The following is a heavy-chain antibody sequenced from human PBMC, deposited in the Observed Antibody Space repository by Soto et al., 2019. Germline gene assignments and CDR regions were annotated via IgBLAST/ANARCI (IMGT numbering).Heavy chain of an antibody. V-gene: IGHV4-34*01. CDR3: ARGGLRYFDWLLIWFDP. CDR1: GGSFSGYY. J-gene: IGHJ5*02. CDR2: INHSGST. Sequence: SETLSLTCAVYGGSFSGYYWSWIRQPPGKGLEWIGEINHSGSTNYNPSLKSRVTISVDTSKNQFSLKLSSVTAADTAVYYCARGGLRYFDWLLIWFDPWGQGTLVTVSS. D-gene: IGHD3-9*01.